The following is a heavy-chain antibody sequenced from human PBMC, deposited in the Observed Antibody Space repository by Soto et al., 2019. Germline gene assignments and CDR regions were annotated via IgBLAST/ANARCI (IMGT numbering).Heavy chain of an antibody. J-gene: IGHJ4*02. CDR1: GFTFGDYA. Sequence: GGSLRLSCTAPGFTFGDYAMSWFRQAPGKGLEWVSFIRSKAYGGTIDYAASVKGRFTISRDDSKSIAYLQMSSLKTEDTAVYYCARRRRAEAAAFYFDYWGQGALVTVSS. D-gene: IGHD6-13*01. V-gene: IGHV3-49*03. CDR2: IRSKAYGGTI. CDR3: ARRRRAEAAAFYFDY.